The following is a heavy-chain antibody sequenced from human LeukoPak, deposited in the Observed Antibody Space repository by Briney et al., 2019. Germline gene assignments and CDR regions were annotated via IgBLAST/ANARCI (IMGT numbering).Heavy chain of an antibody. CDR3: VKHMRISDWLFDS. CDR1: GFSFSNYA. V-gene: IGHV3-23*01. Sequence: GGSLRLSCAASGFSFSNYALSWVRQAPGKGLEWVSLISGSGLQTEYADSVKGRFTISRDNPKNTLSLQMSSLNADDTAVYYCVKHMRISDWLFDSWGQGTLVTVSS. D-gene: IGHD6-19*01. J-gene: IGHJ4*02. CDR2: ISGSGLQT.